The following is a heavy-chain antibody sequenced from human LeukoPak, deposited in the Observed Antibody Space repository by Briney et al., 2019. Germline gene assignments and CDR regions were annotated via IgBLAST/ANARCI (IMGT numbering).Heavy chain of an antibody. Sequence: GGSLRLSCAASGFPFNSFWMHWVRQASGKGLEWVGRIRSKPNSYATAYAASVKGRFTISRDDSKNTAYLQMNSLETEDTAVYYCTTVDTIMVWGQGTLVTVSS. CDR1: GFPFNSFW. CDR2: IRSKPNSYAT. V-gene: IGHV3-73*01. CDR3: TTVDTIMV. J-gene: IGHJ4*02. D-gene: IGHD5-18*01.